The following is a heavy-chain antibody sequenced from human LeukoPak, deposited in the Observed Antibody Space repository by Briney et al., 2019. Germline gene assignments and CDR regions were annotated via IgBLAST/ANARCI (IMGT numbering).Heavy chain of an antibody. V-gene: IGHV3-30-3*01. D-gene: IGHD1-26*01. CDR1: GFTFGNYA. CDR2: ITHNGGTQ. J-gene: IGHJ4*02. CDR3: ARDAQSGAFSDFDY. Sequence: GTFLRLSCEASGFTFGNYAIPWVRQVPGEGLEWVAIITHNGGTQYYADSVKGRFTISRDNSQSTVFLRMNSLRPEDTAVYYCARDAQSGAFSDFDYWGQGTLVTVSS.